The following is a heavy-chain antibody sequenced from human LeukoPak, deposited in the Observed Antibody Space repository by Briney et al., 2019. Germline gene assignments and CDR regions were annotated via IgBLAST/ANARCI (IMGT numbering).Heavy chain of an antibody. Sequence: PSETLSLTCTVSGGSISSSIHYWGWIRQPPGKGLEWIGYIYYSGSTNYNPSLKSRVTISVDTSKNQFSLKLSSVTAADTAVYYCARHLSGSYYFDYWYFDLWGRGTLVTVSS. J-gene: IGHJ2*01. CDR1: GGSISSSIHY. V-gene: IGHV4-61*05. D-gene: IGHD1-26*01. CDR3: ARHLSGSYYFDYWYFDL. CDR2: IYYSGST.